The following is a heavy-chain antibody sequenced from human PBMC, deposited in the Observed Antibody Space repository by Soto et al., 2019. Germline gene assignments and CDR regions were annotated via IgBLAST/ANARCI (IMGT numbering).Heavy chain of an antibody. CDR2: INHSGST. Sequence: PSETLSLTCAVYGGSFSGYYWSWIRQPPGKGLEWIGDINHSGSTNYNPSLKSRVTISVDTSKNQFSLKLSSVTAADTAVYYCASGSTVINTLDYWGQGILVTVSS. D-gene: IGHD4-17*01. J-gene: IGHJ4*02. V-gene: IGHV4-34*01. CDR1: GGSFSGYY. CDR3: ASGSTVINTLDY.